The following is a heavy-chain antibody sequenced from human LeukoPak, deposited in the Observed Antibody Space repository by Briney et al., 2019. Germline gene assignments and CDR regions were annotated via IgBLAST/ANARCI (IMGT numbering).Heavy chain of an antibody. D-gene: IGHD6-19*01. J-gene: IGHJ5*02. V-gene: IGHV4-4*09. Sequence: SDTLSLTCTVSGDSISTYYWSWIRQPPGKGLEWIGCICNSGGTNYNPSLKSRVTISVDTSKNQFSLNLSSVAAADTAVYYCAKTGRPNNSGWYRWFDPWGQGTLVTVSS. CDR2: ICNSGGT. CDR1: GDSISTYY. CDR3: AKTGRPNNSGWYRWFDP.